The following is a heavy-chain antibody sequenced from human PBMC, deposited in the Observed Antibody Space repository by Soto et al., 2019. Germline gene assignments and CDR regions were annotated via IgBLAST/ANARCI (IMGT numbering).Heavy chain of an antibody. J-gene: IGHJ6*02. D-gene: IGHD3-16*01. CDR1: GGTFSSYA. CDR2: IIPIFGTA. V-gene: IGHV1-69*01. CDR3: AREGGGIRRRKYGMDV. Sequence: QVQLVQSGAEVKKPGSSVKVSCTASGGTFSSYAISWVRQAPGQGLEWMGGIIPIFGTANYAQKFQGRVTITADESTSTAYMELSSLRSEDTAVYYCAREGGGIRRRKYGMDVWGQGTTVTVSS.